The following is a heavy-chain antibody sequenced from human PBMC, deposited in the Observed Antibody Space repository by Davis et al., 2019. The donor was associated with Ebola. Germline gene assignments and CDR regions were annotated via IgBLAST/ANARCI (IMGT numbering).Heavy chain of an antibody. J-gene: IGHJ6*02. D-gene: IGHD4-17*01. V-gene: IGHV4-34*01. CDR1: GGSFSGSY. CDR3: ARGNYGDYIVLYYYNMDV. CDR2: INHSGST. Sequence: SETLSLTCAVYGGSFSGSYWSWIRQPPGKGLEWIGEINHSGSTNYSPSLKSRVTISVDTSKNQFSLKLSSVTAADTAMYYCARGNYGDYIVLYYYNMDVWGQGTTVTVSS.